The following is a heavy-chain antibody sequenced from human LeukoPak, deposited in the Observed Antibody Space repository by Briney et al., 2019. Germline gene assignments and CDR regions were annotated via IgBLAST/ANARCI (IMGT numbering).Heavy chain of an antibody. CDR2: IFHSGTT. V-gene: IGHV4-31*03. Sequence: TLSLTCTVSGGSVNSGGYYWSWIRQHPGKGLEWVGYIFHSGTTYYNPSLKSRITISVDTSKNQFSLKLNSVTAADTAVYYCARVRTVKFGLQPIDAFDIWGQGTMVTVSS. J-gene: IGHJ3*02. D-gene: IGHD1-1*01. CDR3: ARVRTVKFGLQPIDAFDI. CDR1: GGSVNSGGYY.